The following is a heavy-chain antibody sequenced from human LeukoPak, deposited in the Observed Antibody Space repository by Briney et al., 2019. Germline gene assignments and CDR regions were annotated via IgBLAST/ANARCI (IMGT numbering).Heavy chain of an antibody. J-gene: IGHJ5*02. CDR2: IYYSGST. CDR3: ARSIAAAGIPFDP. CDR1: GGSISSHY. Sequence: SETLSLTCTVSGGSISSHYWSWIRQPPGKGLEWIGYIYYSGSTNYNPSLKSRVTISVDTSKNQFSLKLSSVTAADTAVYYCARSIAAAGIPFDPWGQGTLVTVSS. D-gene: IGHD6-13*01. V-gene: IGHV4-59*11.